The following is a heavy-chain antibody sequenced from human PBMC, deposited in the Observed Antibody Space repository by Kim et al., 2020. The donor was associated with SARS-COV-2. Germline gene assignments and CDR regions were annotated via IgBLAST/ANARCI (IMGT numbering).Heavy chain of an antibody. CDR1: GFTFSSYW. D-gene: IGHD2-8*01. CDR3: ARDERICNNGVCLGGFDY. Sequence: GGSLRLSCAASGFTFSSYWMGWVRQAPGKGLEWVANIRPDGSEQYYVDSVKGRFTISRDNAKNSLSLQMNSLRGEDTAVYYCARDERICNNGVCLGGFDYWGQGTLVTVSS. CDR2: IRPDGSEQ. V-gene: IGHV3-7*01. J-gene: IGHJ4*02.